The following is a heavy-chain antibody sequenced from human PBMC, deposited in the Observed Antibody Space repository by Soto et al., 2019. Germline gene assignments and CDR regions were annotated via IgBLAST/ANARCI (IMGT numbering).Heavy chain of an antibody. V-gene: IGHV4-39*01. CDR1: GGSISSSDYY. CDR2: INYSGST. D-gene: IGHD6-19*01. CDR3: ARHHVSGWYFDY. J-gene: IGHJ4*02. Sequence: SETLSLTCTVSGGSISSSDYYWGWIRQPPGRGLEWIGSINYSGSTYYNPSLNSRVTISVDPSKNQFSLKQSSVTAADTAVFYCARHHVSGWYFDYWGQGTLVTVSS.